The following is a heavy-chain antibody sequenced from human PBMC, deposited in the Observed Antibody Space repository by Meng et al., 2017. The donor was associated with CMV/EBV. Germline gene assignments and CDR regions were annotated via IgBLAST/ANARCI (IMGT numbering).Heavy chain of an antibody. V-gene: IGHV3-69-1*02. J-gene: IGHJ4*02. D-gene: IGHD3-3*01. Sequence: GESLKISCAASGFTFSSYSMNWVRQAPGKGLEWVSSISSSSTIYYADSVKGRFTISRDNAKNSLYLQMNSLRAEDTAVYYCAGGRTYYDFWSGYWGYFDYWGQGTLVTVSS. CDR1: GFTFSSYS. CDR2: ISSSSTI. CDR3: AGGRTYYDFWSGYWGYFDY.